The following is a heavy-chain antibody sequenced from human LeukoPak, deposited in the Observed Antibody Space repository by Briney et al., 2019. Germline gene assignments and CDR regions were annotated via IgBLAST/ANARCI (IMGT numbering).Heavy chain of an antibody. D-gene: IGHD6-19*01. V-gene: IGHV4-34*11. J-gene: IGHJ6*04. CDR2: IFYSGST. CDR1: GGSFSGYY. Sequence: SETLSLTCAVYGGSFSGYYWSWIRQPPGKGREWIGYIFYSGSTNYNPSLKSRVTISVETSKNQFSLKVTSVTAADTAVYYCETGGGISVAGVWGKGTTVTISS. CDR3: ETGGGISVAGV.